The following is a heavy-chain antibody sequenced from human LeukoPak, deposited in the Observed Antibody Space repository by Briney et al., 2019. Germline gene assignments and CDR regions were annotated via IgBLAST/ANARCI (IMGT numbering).Heavy chain of an antibody. CDR2: INHSGST. CDR1: GGSFSGYY. CDR3: ASGGSIQWELRARWFDP. D-gene: IGHD1-26*01. Sequence: RPSETLSLTCAVYGGSFSGYYWSWIRQPPGKGLEWIGEINHSGSTNYNPSLKSRVTISVDTSKNQFSLKLSSVTAADTAVYYCASGGSIQWELRARWFDPWGQGTLVTVSS. V-gene: IGHV4-34*01. J-gene: IGHJ5*02.